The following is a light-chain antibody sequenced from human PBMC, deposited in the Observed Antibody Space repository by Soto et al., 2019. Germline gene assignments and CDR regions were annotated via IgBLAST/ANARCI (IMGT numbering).Light chain of an antibody. Sequence: EIVMTQSPATLSVSPGERATLSCRASQSVSSNLAWYQQKPGQAPRLLIYGASTRATGIPARFSGSGSGTEFTLTISSLQSEDFAIYYCQHYNNWPPWKVGQGTKVEIK. V-gene: IGKV3-15*01. CDR3: QHYNNWPPWK. CDR1: QSVSSN. J-gene: IGKJ1*01. CDR2: GAS.